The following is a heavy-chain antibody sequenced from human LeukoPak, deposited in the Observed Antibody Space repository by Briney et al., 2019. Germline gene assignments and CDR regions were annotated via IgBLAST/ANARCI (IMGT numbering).Heavy chain of an antibody. D-gene: IGHD2-15*01. J-gene: IGHJ4*02. CDR3: ARGGRDIVVVVALG. CDR2: ISYDGSNK. CDR1: GFTFSSYA. Sequence: GGSLRLSCAASGFTFSSYAMHWVRQAPGKGLEWVAVISYDGSNKYYADSVKGRFTISRDNSMNTLYLQMNSLRAEDTAVYYCARGGRDIVVVVALGWGQGTLVTVSS. V-gene: IGHV3-30-3*01.